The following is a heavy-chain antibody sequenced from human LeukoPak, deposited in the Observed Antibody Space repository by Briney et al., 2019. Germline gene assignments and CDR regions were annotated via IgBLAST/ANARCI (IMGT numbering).Heavy chain of an antibody. J-gene: IGHJ4*02. CDR2: IHTDGSIT. D-gene: IGHD1-26*01. Sequence: GGSLRLSCVASGFTFSSYWMHWVRQAPGKGLVWVSRIHTDGSITNYADSVKGRFTISRDNAKNTLYLQMNSLRAEDTAVYYCAKQWELPIGYYFDYWGQGTLVTVSS. CDR3: AKQWELPIGYYFDY. V-gene: IGHV3-74*01. CDR1: GFTFSSYW.